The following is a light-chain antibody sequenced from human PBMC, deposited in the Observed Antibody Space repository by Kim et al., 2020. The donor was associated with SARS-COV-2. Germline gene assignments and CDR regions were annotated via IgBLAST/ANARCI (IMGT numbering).Light chain of an antibody. CDR3: QQYGTSPWT. Sequence: EIVLTQSPGTLSLSPGKRATLSCRASQSVRSSYLAWYQQKPGQAPRLVIYGASSRATGFPDKFSGSGSGTDFTLTISWLEPEDFAVYYCQQYGTSPWTFGQGTKVEIK. V-gene: IGKV3-20*01. J-gene: IGKJ1*01. CDR1: QSVRSSY. CDR2: GAS.